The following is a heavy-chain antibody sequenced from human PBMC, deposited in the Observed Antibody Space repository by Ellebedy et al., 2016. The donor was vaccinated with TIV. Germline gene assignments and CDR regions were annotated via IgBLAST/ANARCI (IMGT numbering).Heavy chain of an antibody. CDR1: GYTFTSYF. D-gene: IGHD3-22*01. CDR3: ARGDNYYYDSSGYYYSY. CDR2: INPRGGRS. J-gene: IGHJ4*02. Sequence: ASVKVSCKASGYTFTSYFIYWVRQAPGQGLEWMGIINPRGGRSNFAQKFQGRVTMTRDTSTSTVYMQLSSLRSEDTAVYYCARGDNYYYDSSGYYYSYWGQGTLVTVSS. V-gene: IGHV1-46*01.